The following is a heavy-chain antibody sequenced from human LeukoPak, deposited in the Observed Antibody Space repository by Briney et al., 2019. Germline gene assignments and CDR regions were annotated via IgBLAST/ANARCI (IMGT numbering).Heavy chain of an antibody. J-gene: IGHJ4*02. CDR3: ATGPDTKSYYDSSGDY. CDR1: GYTFTGYY. Sequence: ASVKVSCQASGYTFTGYYLHWVRQAPGQGLEWMGWINPNSGGTNFAQKFQDWVTMTRDVSINTAYMELSRLKSDDTAVYYCATGPDTKSYYDSSGDYWGQGTLVTVSS. V-gene: IGHV1-2*04. D-gene: IGHD3-22*01. CDR2: INPNSGGT.